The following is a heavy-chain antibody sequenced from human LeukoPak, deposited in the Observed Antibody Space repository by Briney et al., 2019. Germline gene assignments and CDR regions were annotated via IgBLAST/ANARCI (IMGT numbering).Heavy chain of an antibody. CDR3: ARGYYDILTGQNWFDP. CDR1: GYTFTSYD. D-gene: IGHD3-9*01. CDR2: MNPNSGNT. Sequence: ASVKVSCKASGYTFTSYDINWVRQATGQGLEWMGWMNPNSGNTGYAQKFQGRVTITRNTSISTAYMELSSLRSEDTAVYYCARGYYDILTGQNWFDPWGQGTLVTVSS. V-gene: IGHV1-8*03. J-gene: IGHJ5*02.